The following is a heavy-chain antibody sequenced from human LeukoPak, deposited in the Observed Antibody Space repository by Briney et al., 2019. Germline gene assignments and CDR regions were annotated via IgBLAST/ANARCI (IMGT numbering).Heavy chain of an antibody. V-gene: IGHV4-34*01. CDR2: INCSGSN. Sequence: SETLSLTCAVYGESFSAYYWTWIRQPPGKGLEWIEEINCSGSNNYNPSLKSRVTISVDTSMNQFSLKLTSVTAADTAVDYCAGQDVDAEAGATGYAFDIWDQGTMVTVSS. D-gene: IGHD2-15*01. CDR1: GESFSAYY. J-gene: IGHJ3*02. CDR3: AGQDVDAEAGATGYAFDI.